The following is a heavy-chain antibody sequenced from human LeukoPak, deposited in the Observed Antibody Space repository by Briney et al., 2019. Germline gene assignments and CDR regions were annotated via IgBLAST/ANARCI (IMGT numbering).Heavy chain of an antibody. Sequence: GASVKVSCKASGYTFTTNHIDWARQAPGQGLEWMGWMNPDNGDTAYAQKFQGRVTMTRDTSISTAYMELSSLRSEDTAVYYCARGVGAVGDYWGQGTLVTVSS. CDR2: MNPDNGDT. V-gene: IGHV1-8*01. D-gene: IGHD6-19*01. CDR3: ARGVGAVGDY. CDR1: GYTFTTNH. J-gene: IGHJ4*02.